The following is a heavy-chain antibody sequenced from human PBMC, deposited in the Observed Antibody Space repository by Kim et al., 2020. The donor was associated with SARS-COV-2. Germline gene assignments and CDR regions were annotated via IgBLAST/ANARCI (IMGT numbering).Heavy chain of an antibody. CDR2: NGDK. V-gene: IGHV1-18*01. J-gene: IGHJ5*02. CDR3: AGGEAWFDT. Sequence: NGDKDYARRLLGRVTMTADRSTNTVFLDLSSLTSADTAIYYCAGGEAWFDTWGQGTLVTVSS.